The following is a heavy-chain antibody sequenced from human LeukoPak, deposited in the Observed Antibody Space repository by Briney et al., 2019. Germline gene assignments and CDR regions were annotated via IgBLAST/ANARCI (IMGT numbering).Heavy chain of an antibody. CDR3: ARPNSSGYSGGFDY. CDR1: GGSFSGYY. D-gene: IGHD3-22*01. CDR2: INHSGST. V-gene: IGHV4-34*01. J-gene: IGHJ4*02. Sequence: SETLSLTCAVYGGSFSGYYWSWIRQPPGKGLEWIGEINHSGSTNYNPSLKSRVTISVDTSKNQFSLKLSSVTAADTAVYYCARPNSSGYSGGFDYWGQGTLVTVSS.